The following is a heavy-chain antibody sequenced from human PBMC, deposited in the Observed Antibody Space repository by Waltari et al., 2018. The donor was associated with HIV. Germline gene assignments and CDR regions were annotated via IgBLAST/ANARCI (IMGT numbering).Heavy chain of an antibody. Sequence: EVQLVESGGGLVQPGGSLGLSCAASGFTFRSYWMHWVRQAPGKGLLWVSCISSDGSTTNYADSVKGRLTISRDNAKNTLYLQMNSLRADDTAVYYCARENTMTYYDALDIWGQGTMVTVSS. J-gene: IGHJ3*02. D-gene: IGHD4-17*01. CDR2: ISSDGSTT. CDR1: GFTFRSYW. CDR3: ARENTMTYYDALDI. V-gene: IGHV3-74*01.